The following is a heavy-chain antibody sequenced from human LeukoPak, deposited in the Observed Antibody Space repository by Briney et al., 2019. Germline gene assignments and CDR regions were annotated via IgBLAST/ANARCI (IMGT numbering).Heavy chain of an antibody. CDR2: INPSGGST. CDR1: GYTFTSYY. V-gene: IGHV1-46*01. D-gene: IGHD4-17*01. Sequence: PRASVKVSCKASGYTFTSYYMHWVRQAPGQGLEWMGIINPSGGSTSYAQKFQGRVTMTRDTSTSTVCMELSSLRSEDTAVYYCARDYGDYVFVYWGQGTLVTVSS. CDR3: ARDYGDYVFVY. J-gene: IGHJ4*02.